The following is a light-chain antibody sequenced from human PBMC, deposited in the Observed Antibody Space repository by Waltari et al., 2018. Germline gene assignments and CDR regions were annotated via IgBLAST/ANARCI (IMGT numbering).Light chain of an antibody. CDR2: KAS. J-gene: IGKJ1*01. CDR1: QSIDSW. CDR3: QQYHSSSQT. Sequence: IQMPQSPSTLSASVGDKVTITCRASQSIDSWLAWYQQKPGKAPNLLIYKASILHSGVPSRFSGRGSGTEFTLTISSLQPDDFAAYYCQQYHSSSQTFGQGTNVEMK. V-gene: IGKV1-5*03.